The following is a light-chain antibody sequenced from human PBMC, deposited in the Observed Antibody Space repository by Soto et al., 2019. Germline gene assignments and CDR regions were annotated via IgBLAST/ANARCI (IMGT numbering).Light chain of an antibody. J-gene: IGKJ1*01. CDR1: ESVSRN. CDR2: DAS. CDR3: QQRSNWPWT. Sequence: TQSPATLSVSTGERATLSCRASESVSRNLAWYQQIPGQAPRLLIYDASNRATGIPARFSGSGSGTDFTLTISSLEPEDFAVYYCQQRSNWPWTFGQGTKVDI. V-gene: IGKV3-11*01.